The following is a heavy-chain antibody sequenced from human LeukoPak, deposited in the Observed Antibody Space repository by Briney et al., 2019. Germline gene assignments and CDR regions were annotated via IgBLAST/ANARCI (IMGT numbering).Heavy chain of an antibody. CDR3: AKDRIAAAGTVPGY. D-gene: IGHD6-13*01. CDR1: GFTFSSYG. CDR2: ISYDGSNK. J-gene: IGHJ4*02. V-gene: IGHV3-30*18. Sequence: GGSLRLSCAASGFTFSSYGMHWVRRAPGKGLEWVAVISYDGSNKYYADSVKGRFTISRDNSKNTLYLQMNSLRAEDTAVYYCAKDRIAAAGTVPGYWGQGTLVTVSS.